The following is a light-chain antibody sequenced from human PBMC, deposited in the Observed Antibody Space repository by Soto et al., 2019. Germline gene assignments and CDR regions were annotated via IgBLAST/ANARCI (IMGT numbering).Light chain of an antibody. CDR2: GAS. CDR3: QQSGDSQWT. V-gene: IGKV3-20*01. J-gene: IGKJ1*01. Sequence: EIVLTQSPGTLSLSPGERATLSCRASQSVSSSYLAWYQQKPGQAPRLLIYGASSRATGIPDRFSGSGSGTDFTLTISRLEPEDFAVYYCQQSGDSQWTFGQGTKGDIK. CDR1: QSVSSSY.